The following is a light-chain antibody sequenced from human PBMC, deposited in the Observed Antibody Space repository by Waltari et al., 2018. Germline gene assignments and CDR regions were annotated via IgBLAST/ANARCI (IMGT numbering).Light chain of an antibody. CDR1: RLGDTF. J-gene: IGLJ2*01. CDR2: QND. CDR3: QAWDSRSLIV. V-gene: IGLV3-1*01. Sequence: SYDLTQSPSVSVSPGQTAAVSCSGVRLGDTFVSWYQQKSGQSTVLLRYQNDQRPSWIPDRVSGSPYENTATLTSSVAQAVDEAVYYCQAWDSRSLIVFGGGTRLSVL.